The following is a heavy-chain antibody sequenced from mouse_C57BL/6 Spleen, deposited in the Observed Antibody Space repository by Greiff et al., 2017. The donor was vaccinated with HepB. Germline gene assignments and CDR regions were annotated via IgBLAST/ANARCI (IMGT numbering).Heavy chain of an antibody. J-gene: IGHJ3*01. D-gene: IGHD1-1*01. Sequence: QVQLQQSGAELVKPGASVKISCKASGYAFSSYWMNWVKQRPGKGLEWIGQIYPGDGDTNYNGKFKGKATLTADKSSSTAYMQLSSLTSEDSAVYVCARGKPYYGSSYGAWFAYWGQGTLVTVSA. CDR3: ARGKPYYGSSYGAWFAY. CDR2: IYPGDGDT. V-gene: IGHV1-80*01. CDR1: GYAFSSYW.